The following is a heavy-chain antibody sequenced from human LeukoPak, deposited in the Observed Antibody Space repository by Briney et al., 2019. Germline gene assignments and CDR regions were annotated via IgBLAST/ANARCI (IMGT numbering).Heavy chain of an antibody. CDR2: IYYSGST. J-gene: IGHJ6*02. V-gene: IGHV4-59*08. D-gene: IGHD3-3*01. CDR1: GGSISSYY. CDR3: ARLQVKRGYDFLDV. Sequence: PSETLSLTCTVSGGSISSYYWSWIRQPPGKGLEWIGYIYYSGSTNYNPSLKSRVTISVDTSKNQFSLKLSPVTAADTAVYYCARLQVKRGYDFLDVWGQGTTVTVSS.